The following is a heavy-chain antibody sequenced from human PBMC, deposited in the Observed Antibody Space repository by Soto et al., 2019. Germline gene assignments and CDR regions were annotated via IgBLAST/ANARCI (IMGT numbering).Heavy chain of an antibody. V-gene: IGHV3-30*18. CDR3: AKDLREMATIRPDY. CDR1: GFTFSSFG. J-gene: IGHJ4*02. D-gene: IGHD5-12*01. Sequence: QVQLVESGGGVVQPGTSRRLSCAASGFTFSSFGIHWVRKAPGKGREWVAVISYDGIDKNYGDSVKGRFTISRENSKNMVYLQMNSLKIEDTAVYHCAKDLREMATIRPDYWGQGVLVAVSS. CDR2: ISYDGIDK.